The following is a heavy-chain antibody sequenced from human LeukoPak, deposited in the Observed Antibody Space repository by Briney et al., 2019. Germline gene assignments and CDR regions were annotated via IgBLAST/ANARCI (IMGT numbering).Heavy chain of an antibody. V-gene: IGHV1-46*01. CDR3: ARAAGIVGATRARGYFDY. J-gene: IGHJ4*02. Sequence: ASVKVSCKASGYTFTSYYMHWVRQAPGQGLEWMGIINPSGGSTSYAQKFQGRVTMTRYTSTSTVYMELSSLRSEDTAVYYCARAAGIVGATRARGYFDYWGQGTLVTVSS. CDR2: INPSGGST. CDR1: GYTFTSYY. D-gene: IGHD1-26*01.